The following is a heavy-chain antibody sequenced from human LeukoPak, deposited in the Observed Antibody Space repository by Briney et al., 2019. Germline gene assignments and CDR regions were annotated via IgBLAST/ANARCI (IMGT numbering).Heavy chain of an antibody. CDR3: ARILGATTGYYDSSGYSTPDY. J-gene: IGHJ4*02. CDR1: GYTFTGYY. CDR2: INPNSGGT. D-gene: IGHD3-22*01. V-gene: IGHV1-2*02. Sequence: GASVKVSCKASGYTFTGYYMHWVRQAPGQGLEWMGWINPNSGGTNYAQKFQSRVTMTRDTSISTAYMELSRLRSDDTAVYYCARILGATTGYYDSSGYSTPDYWGQGTLVTVSS.